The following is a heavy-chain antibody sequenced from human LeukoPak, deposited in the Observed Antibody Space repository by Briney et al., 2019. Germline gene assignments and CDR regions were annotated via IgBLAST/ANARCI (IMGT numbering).Heavy chain of an antibody. CDR1: GFTVSSNY. J-gene: IGHJ4*02. CDR2: IYSGGSI. Sequence: GGSMRLSCAVSGFTVSSNYMTWVRQAPGKGLEWVSVIYSGGSIYYADSVKGRFTISRDISKNTVDLQLNSLRAEDTAVYYCASGKETSMAQGYWGQGTLVTVSS. CDR3: ASGKETSMAQGY. V-gene: IGHV3-53*01. D-gene: IGHD5-18*01.